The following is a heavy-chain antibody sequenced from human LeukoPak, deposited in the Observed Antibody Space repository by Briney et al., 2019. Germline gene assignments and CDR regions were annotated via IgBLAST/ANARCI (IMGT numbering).Heavy chain of an antibody. CDR3: ARGSGYFLDFDY. CDR2: INQPGSQR. J-gene: IGHJ4*02. V-gene: IGHV3-7*03. CDR1: GFTFSYSW. D-gene: IGHD3-22*01. Sequence: PGGSLRLSCVASGFTFSYSWMIWVRQAPGKGLEWVANINQPGSQRYHVDSVKGRFTISRDNARNSLFLQMNSLKAEDTAVYYCARGSGYFLDFDYWGQGTLVRVSS.